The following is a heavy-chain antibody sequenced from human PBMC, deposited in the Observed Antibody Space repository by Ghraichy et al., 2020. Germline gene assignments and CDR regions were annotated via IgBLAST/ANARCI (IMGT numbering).Heavy chain of an antibody. CDR1: GFTFSSYG. Sequence: GESLNISCAASGFTFSSYGMHWVRQAPGKGLEWVAVIWYDGSNKYYADSVKGRFTISRDNSKNTLYLQMNSLRAEDTAVYYCARGPYGGNTQYSSKAFDICVQGTMDTVSS. V-gene: IGHV3-33*01. CDR2: IWYDGSNK. D-gene: IGHD4-23*01. CDR3: ARGPYGGNTQYSSKAFDI. J-gene: IGHJ3*02.